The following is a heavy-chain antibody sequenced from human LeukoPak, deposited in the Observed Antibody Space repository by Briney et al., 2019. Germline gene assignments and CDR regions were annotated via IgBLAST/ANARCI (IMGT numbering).Heavy chain of an antibody. CDR1: GYTFTDYF. Sequence: ASVKVPCKASGYTFTDYFMHWVRQAPGQGLEWMGWISPNSGGTNYAQKFQGWVTMTRDTSISTAYMELSRLRSDDTAVYYCARVVGAIDIWGQGTMVTVSS. J-gene: IGHJ3*02. CDR3: ARVVGAIDI. CDR2: ISPNSGGT. V-gene: IGHV1-2*04. D-gene: IGHD2-15*01.